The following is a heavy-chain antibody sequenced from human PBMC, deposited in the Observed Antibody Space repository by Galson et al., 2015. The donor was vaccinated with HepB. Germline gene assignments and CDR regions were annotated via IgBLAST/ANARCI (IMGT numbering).Heavy chain of an antibody. Sequence: SLRLSCAASGFTFSNYWMTWVRQAPGKGLEWVANIKQDGNERFYLGAVKGRFTISRDNAKNSLYLQMNSLRVDDTAVYYCARAPDGPDYWGQGTLVTVSS. J-gene: IGHJ4*02. CDR1: GFTFSNYW. D-gene: IGHD5-24*01. V-gene: IGHV3-7*03. CDR2: IKQDGNER. CDR3: ARAPDGPDY.